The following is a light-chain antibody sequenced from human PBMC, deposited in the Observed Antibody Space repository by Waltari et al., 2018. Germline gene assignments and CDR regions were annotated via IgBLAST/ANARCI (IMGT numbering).Light chain of an antibody. CDR3: QQASRGPLT. V-gene: IGKV1-39*01. CDR1: QSTGRY. CDR2: FAS. Sequence: DIQMTQDQSSLSVSIGDRVTITCRASQSTGRYLSWYQQKSGRAPKRLISFASSLESGVPSRFSGTGSGTDFTLTINSLQPEDIGTYYCQQASRGPLTFGQGT. J-gene: IGKJ1*01.